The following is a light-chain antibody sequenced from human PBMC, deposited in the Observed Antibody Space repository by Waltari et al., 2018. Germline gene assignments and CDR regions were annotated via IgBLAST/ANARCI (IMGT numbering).Light chain of an antibody. CDR1: QSISRN. Sequence: EIFMTQSPPTLSLAPGERATLACRASQSISRNLAWYQQKPGQAPRLLIYVASTMATGIPSRFSGSGSGTEFTLTISSLQSEDFATYSCQQYNSWCTFGQGTKLELK. CDR2: VAS. J-gene: IGKJ2*02. V-gene: IGKV3-15*01. CDR3: QQYNSWCT.